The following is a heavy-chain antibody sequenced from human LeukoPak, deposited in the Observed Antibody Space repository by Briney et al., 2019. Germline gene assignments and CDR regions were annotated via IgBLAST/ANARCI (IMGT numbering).Heavy chain of an antibody. CDR2: INPHSGGT. Sequence: EASVKVSCKASGYRFTGYYIHWVRQAPGQGLEWMGWINPHSGGTKFAQKFQGRVTMTRDTSISTAYMELSRLRSDDTAVYYCARGVTKDFQHWGQGTLVTVSS. V-gene: IGHV1-2*02. D-gene: IGHD4-17*01. CDR1: GYRFTGYY. CDR3: ARGVTKDFQH. J-gene: IGHJ1*01.